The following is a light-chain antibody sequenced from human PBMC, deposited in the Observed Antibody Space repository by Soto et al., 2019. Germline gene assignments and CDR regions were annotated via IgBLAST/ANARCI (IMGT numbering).Light chain of an antibody. CDR3: QQYDSSPRT. Sequence: EIVLTQSPGTLSLSPGERATLSCRASQSVSSSFLAWYQQKPGQAPRLLIYGASSRATGIPDRFGGSGSGTDFTLTISRLEPEDLAVYYCQQYDSSPRTFGQGTKVEVK. J-gene: IGKJ1*01. CDR1: QSVSSSF. V-gene: IGKV3-20*01. CDR2: GAS.